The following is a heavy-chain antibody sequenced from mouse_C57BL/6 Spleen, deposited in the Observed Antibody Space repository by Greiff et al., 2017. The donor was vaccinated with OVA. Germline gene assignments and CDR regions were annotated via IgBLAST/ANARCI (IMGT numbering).Heavy chain of an antibody. CDR1: GYTFTDYY. V-gene: IGHV1-26*01. CDR2: INPNNGGT. CDR3: ARSMVTYYAMDY. D-gene: IGHD2-2*01. J-gene: IGHJ4*01. Sequence: EVKLQQSGPELVKPGASVKISCKASGYTFTDYYMNWVKQSHGKSLEWIGDINPNNGGTSYNQKFKGKATLTVDKSSSTAYMELRSLTSEDSAVYYCARSMVTYYAMDYWGQGTSVTVSS.